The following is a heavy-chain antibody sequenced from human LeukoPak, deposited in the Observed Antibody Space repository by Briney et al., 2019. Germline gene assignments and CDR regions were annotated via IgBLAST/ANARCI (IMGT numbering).Heavy chain of an antibody. CDR1: GGSISSYY. V-gene: IGHV4-59*08. CDR2: TYYSGST. CDR3: ARSIQLWDYYFDY. J-gene: IGHJ4*02. Sequence: PSETLSLTCTVSGGSISSYYWSWIRQPPGKGLEWIGYTYYSGSTNYNPSLKSRVTISVDTSKNQFSLKLSSVTAADTAVYYCARSIQLWDYYFDYWGQGTLVTVSS. D-gene: IGHD5-18*01.